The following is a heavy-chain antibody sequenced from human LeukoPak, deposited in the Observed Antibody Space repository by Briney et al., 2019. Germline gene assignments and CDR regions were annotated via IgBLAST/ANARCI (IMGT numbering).Heavy chain of an antibody. J-gene: IGHJ3*02. CDR2: INPSGGST. Sequence: GASVKVSCKASGYTFTSYYMHWVRQAPGQGLEWMGIINPSGGSTSYAQKFQGRVTMTRDMSTSTVYMELSSLRSEDTAVYYCARGLVAYSGRQDAFDIWGQGTMVTVSS. D-gene: IGHD1-26*01. CDR3: ARGLVAYSGRQDAFDI. CDR1: GYTFTSYY. V-gene: IGHV1-46*01.